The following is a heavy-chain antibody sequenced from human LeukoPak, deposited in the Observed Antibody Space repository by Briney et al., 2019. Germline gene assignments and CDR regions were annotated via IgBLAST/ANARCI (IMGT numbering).Heavy chain of an antibody. Sequence: PGGSLRLSCAASGFTFSNAWMSWVRQAPGKGLEWVGRIKSKTDGGTTDYAAPVKGRFTISRDDSKNTLYLQMNSLKTEDTAVYYCTTDRVEYCSSASCYPFDYWGQGTLVTVSS. D-gene: IGHD2-2*01. CDR3: TTDRVEYCSSASCYPFDY. CDR2: IKSKTDGGTT. CDR1: GFTFSNAW. J-gene: IGHJ4*02. V-gene: IGHV3-15*01.